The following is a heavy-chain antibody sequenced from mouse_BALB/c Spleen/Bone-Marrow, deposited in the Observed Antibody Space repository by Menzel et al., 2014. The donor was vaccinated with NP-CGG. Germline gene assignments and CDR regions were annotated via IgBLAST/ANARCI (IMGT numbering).Heavy chain of an antibody. CDR3: TRGSYGSSQYYFDY. D-gene: IGHD1-1*01. CDR2: INPSNGGT. Sequence: VHLVESGAELVKPGASVKLSCKASGYTFTSFYMYWVKQRPGQGLEWIGGINPSNGGTNFNEKFKSKATLTLDKSPSTAYMQLSSLTSEDSAVYYCTRGSYGSSQYYFDYWGQGTTLTVSS. CDR1: GYTFTSFY. J-gene: IGHJ2*01. V-gene: IGHV1S81*02.